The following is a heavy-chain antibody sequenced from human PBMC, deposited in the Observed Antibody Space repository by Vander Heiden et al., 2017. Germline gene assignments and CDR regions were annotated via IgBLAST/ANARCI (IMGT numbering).Heavy chain of an antibody. V-gene: IGHV1-18*04. CDR1: GYTFTSYG. D-gene: IGHD3-22*01. J-gene: IGHJ4*02. CDR2: ISAYNGNT. CDR3: ARSWAKTYYYDSSGYTY. Sequence: QVQLVQSGAEVKKPGASVKVSGKASGYTFTSYGISWVRQDPGQGLEWMGWISAYNGNTNYAQKLQGRVTMTTDTSTSTAYMELRSLRSDDTAVYYCARSWAKTYYYDSSGYTYWGQRTLVTVSS.